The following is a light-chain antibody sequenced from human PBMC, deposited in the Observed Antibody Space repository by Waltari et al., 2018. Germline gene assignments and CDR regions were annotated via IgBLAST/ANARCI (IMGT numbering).Light chain of an antibody. CDR3: SSFSRRGTLVV. Sequence: QSALTQPASVSASPGQSITISCTGTSSDVGGYNHVSWYQQHPGQAPKLIIYEVTNRPAGVSDRFSASKSGNTASLAISGLQGEDEADYYCSSFSRRGTLVVFGGGTKLTVL. CDR2: EVT. J-gene: IGLJ3*02. CDR1: SSDVGGYNH. V-gene: IGLV2-14*01.